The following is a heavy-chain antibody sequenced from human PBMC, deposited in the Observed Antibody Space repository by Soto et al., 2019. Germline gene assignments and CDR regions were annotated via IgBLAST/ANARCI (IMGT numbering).Heavy chain of an antibody. CDR3: AHGSGWLFDY. CDR1: GFSLSTSGVG. Sequence: QITLKESGPTLVKPTQTLTLTCTFSGFSLSTSGVGVGWIRQPPGKALEWLALLYWDDANRYSPSLRSRLTLTKDTSKHQVVLTMTNMDPVDTATYYCAHGSGWLFDYWGQGTLVTVSS. D-gene: IGHD6-19*01. V-gene: IGHV2-5*02. CDR2: LYWDDAN. J-gene: IGHJ4*02.